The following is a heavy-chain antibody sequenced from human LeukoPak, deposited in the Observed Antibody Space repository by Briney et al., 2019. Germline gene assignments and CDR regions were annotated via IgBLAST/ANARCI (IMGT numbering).Heavy chain of an antibody. CDR3: ARDTRASGIITNFDY. V-gene: IGHV1-18*01. CDR2: ISAYNGNT. D-gene: IGHD3-22*01. CDR1: GYTFTSYG. Sequence: GASVKVSCKASGYTFTSYGISWVRQAPGQGLEWMGWISAYNGNTNYAQKLQGRVTMTTDTSTSTAYMELRSLRSDDTAVYYCARDTRASGIITNFDYWGQGTLVTVSS. J-gene: IGHJ4*02.